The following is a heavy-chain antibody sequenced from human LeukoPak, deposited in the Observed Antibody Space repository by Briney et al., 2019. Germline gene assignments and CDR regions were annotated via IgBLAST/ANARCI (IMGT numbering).Heavy chain of an antibody. CDR1: GDSIRNKY. J-gene: IGHJ4*02. CDR2: INYSGSS. D-gene: IGHD3-10*01. CDR3: ARAVGGDGSGSL. Sequence: SETLSLTCIVSGDSIRNKYWSWIRQPPGKGLEWIGNINYSGSSNSNPSLKSRVTMSVDMSTRQISLKLSSVTAADTAVYYCARAVGGDGSGSLWGPGTLVTVSS. V-gene: IGHV4-59*01.